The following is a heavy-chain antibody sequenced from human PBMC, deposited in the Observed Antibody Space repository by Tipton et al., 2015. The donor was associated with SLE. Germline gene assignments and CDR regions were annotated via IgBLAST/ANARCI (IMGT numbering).Heavy chain of an antibody. Sequence: TLSLTCAVSGYSISSGYYWGWIRQPPGKGLEWIGGIYHSGSTYYNPSLKSRVTIPVDTSKNQFSLKLSSVTAADTAVYYCARHIYDFWSGTGAFDIWGQGTMVTVSS. V-gene: IGHV4-38-2*01. CDR1: GYSISSGYY. CDR3: ARHIYDFWSGTGAFDI. J-gene: IGHJ3*02. CDR2: IYHSGST. D-gene: IGHD3-3*01.